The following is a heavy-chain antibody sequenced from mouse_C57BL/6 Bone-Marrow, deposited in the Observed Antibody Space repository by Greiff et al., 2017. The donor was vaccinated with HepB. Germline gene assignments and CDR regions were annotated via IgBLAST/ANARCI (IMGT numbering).Heavy chain of an antibody. CDR1: GYTFTSYW. Sequence: VQLQQSGTVLARPGASVKMSCKTSGYTFTSYWMHWVKQRPGQCLEWIGAIYPGNSDTSYNQKFKGKAKLTAVTSASTAYMELSSLTNEDSAVYYCTRESLCFYYAMDYWGQGTSVTVSS. CDR2: IYPGNSDT. V-gene: IGHV1-5*01. CDR3: TRESLCFYYAMDY. D-gene: IGHD6-5*01. J-gene: IGHJ4*01.